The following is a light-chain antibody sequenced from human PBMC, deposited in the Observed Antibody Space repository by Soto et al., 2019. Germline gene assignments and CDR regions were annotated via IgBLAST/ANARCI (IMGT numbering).Light chain of an antibody. Sequence: QSALTQPASVSGSPGQSITISCSGTSSNVGGYNYVSWYQQHPGKAPKLMIYEVSHRPSGVSDRFSGYRSGNTASLTTSGLQAEDEYDYYGISYTSSSTWVFGGGTKLTVL. CDR2: EVS. CDR3: ISYTSSSTWV. CDR1: SSNVGGYNY. J-gene: IGLJ3*02. V-gene: IGLV2-14*01.